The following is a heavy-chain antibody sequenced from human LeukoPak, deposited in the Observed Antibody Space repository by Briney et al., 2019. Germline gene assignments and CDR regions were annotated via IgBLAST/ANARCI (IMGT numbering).Heavy chain of an antibody. D-gene: IGHD3-10*01. CDR3: ARHRLYSGSGSYVDY. J-gene: IGHJ4*02. CDR1: GYTFTGYY. CDR2: INPNSGGT. Sequence: ASVKVSCKASGYTFTGYYMHWVRQVPGQGLEWMGWINPNSGGTNYAQKLQGRVTMTTDTSTSTAYMELRSLRSDDTAMYYCARHRLYSGSGSYVDYWGQGTLVTVSS. V-gene: IGHV1-2*02.